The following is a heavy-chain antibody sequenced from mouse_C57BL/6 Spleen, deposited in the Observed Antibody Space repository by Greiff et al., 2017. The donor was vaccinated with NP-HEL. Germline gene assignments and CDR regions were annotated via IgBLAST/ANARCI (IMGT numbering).Heavy chain of an antibody. CDR1: GYSITSGYY. V-gene: IGHV3-6*01. J-gene: IGHJ1*03. CDR3: ARDTRERYFDV. Sequence: EVQLVESGPGLVKPSQSLSLTCSVTGYSITSGYYWNWIRQFPGNKLEWMGYISYDGSNNYNPSLKNRISITRDTSKNQFFLKLNSVTTEDTATYYCARDTRERYFDVWGTGTTVTVSS. CDR2: ISYDGSN.